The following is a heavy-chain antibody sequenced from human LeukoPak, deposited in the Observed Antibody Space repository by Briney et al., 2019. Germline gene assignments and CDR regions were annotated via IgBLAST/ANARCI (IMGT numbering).Heavy chain of an antibody. Sequence: SETLSLTCTVSGGSFSSYYWSWIRQPAGKGLEWIGRIYTSGSTNYNPSLKSRVTMSVDTSKNQFSLKLSSVTAADTAVYYCARYCSGGSCPLGDAFDIWGQGTMVTVSS. D-gene: IGHD2-15*01. V-gene: IGHV4-4*07. J-gene: IGHJ3*02. CDR1: GGSFSSYY. CDR3: ARYCSGGSCPLGDAFDI. CDR2: IYTSGST.